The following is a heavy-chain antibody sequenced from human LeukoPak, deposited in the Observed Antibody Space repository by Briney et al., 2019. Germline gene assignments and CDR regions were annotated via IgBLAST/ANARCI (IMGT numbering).Heavy chain of an antibody. CDR1: GGSISSYY. J-gene: IGHJ2*01. V-gene: IGHV4-59*01. CDR3: ARRPPYDSRYFDL. D-gene: IGHD3-3*01. Sequence: TPSETLSLTCTVSGGSISSYYWRWIRQPPGKGLEWIGYIYYSGSTNYNPSLKSRVTISVDTSKNQFSLKLSSVTAADTAVYYCARRPPYDSRYFDLWGRGTLVTVSS. CDR2: IYYSGST.